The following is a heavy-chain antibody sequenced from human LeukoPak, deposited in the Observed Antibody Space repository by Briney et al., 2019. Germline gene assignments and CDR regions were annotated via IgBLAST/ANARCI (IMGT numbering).Heavy chain of an antibody. D-gene: IGHD4-17*01. CDR3: TRDRTTVPLFDY. V-gene: IGHV3-74*01. CDR2: ICTDGSTT. J-gene: IGHJ4*02. Sequence: GGSLRLSCAASGFTFSSYWMHWVRQAPGKGLVWVSRICTDGSTTGYADSVKGRFTISSDNAENPLYLQMNSRRAEDTAVYYCTRDRTTVPLFDYWGQGILVTVSP. CDR1: GFTFSSYW.